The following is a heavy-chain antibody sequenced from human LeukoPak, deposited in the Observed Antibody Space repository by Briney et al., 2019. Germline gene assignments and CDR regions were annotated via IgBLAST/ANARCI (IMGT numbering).Heavy chain of an antibody. D-gene: IGHD2-21*01. J-gene: IGHJ5*02. Sequence: PSETLSLTCTVSGYSISSGYYWGWIRQPPGKGLEWIGSIYHSGSTYYNPSLKNRVTISVDTSKNQFSLKLSSVTAADTAVYYCARDSRAYCGGDCYSSGWLDPWGQGTLVTVSS. CDR3: ARDSRAYCGGDCYSSGWLDP. CDR1: GYSISSGYY. V-gene: IGHV4-38-2*02. CDR2: IYHSGST.